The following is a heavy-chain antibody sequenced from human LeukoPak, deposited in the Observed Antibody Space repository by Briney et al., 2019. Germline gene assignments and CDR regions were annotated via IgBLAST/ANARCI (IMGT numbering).Heavy chain of an antibody. CDR1: GGSISSGDYY. V-gene: IGHV4-30-4*01. CDR3: ARDGAAGTCMDV. D-gene: IGHD6-13*01. J-gene: IGHJ6*04. Sequence: PSETPSLTCTVSGGSISSGDYYWSWIRQPPGKGLEWIGYIYYSGSAYYNPSLKSRVTISVDTSKNQFSLKLSSVTAADTAVYYCARDGAAGTCMDVWGKGTTVTVSS. CDR2: IYYSGSA.